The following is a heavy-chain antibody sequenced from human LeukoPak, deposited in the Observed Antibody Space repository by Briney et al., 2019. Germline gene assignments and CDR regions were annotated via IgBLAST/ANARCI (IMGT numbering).Heavy chain of an antibody. CDR2: ISGSSAST. Sequence: PGGSLRLSCAASGLTFSNFGLSWVRQAPGKRLEWVSAISGSSASTYYADSVKGRFTISRDNSKNTLYLQMNSLRAEDTAVYYCAKGDSPVDYWGQGTLVTVSS. J-gene: IGHJ4*02. D-gene: IGHD2-15*01. CDR1: GLTFSNFG. CDR3: AKGDSPVDY. V-gene: IGHV3-23*01.